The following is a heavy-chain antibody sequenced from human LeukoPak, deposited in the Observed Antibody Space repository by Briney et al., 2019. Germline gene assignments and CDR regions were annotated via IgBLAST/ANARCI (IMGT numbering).Heavy chain of an antibody. CDR1: GFTFSTYW. Sequence: PGGSLRLSCAASGFTFSTYWMHWVRQTPGKGLVWVSSIRNDGTTTNYADSVKGRFTISRDNAKNTLYLQMNSLRAEDTAVYYCVRLYKIEGADLWCRGTLVTVSS. CDR2: IRNDGTTT. CDR3: VRLYKIEGADL. D-gene: IGHD1-14*01. J-gene: IGHJ2*01. V-gene: IGHV3-74*01.